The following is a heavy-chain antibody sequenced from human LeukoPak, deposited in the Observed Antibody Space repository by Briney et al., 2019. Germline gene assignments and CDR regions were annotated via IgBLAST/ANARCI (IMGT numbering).Heavy chain of an antibody. Sequence: GGSLRLSCAASGFTFSDYTMQWLRQTPAKGLEWVALISSDGNNNFYADSVKGRFTISRDNSKNTLYLQMNSLREEDTAVCYCAGGLHDISWYGGSWGRGSLVTVPS. CDR2: ISSDGNNN. D-gene: IGHD3-10*01. CDR3: AGGLHDISWYGGS. J-gene: IGHJ4*02. CDR1: GFTFSDYT. V-gene: IGHV3-30*04.